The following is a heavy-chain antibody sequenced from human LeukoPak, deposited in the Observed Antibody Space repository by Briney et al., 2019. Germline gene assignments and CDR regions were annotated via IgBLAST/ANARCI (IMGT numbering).Heavy chain of an antibody. CDR1: GFTVSSNH. CDR2: IYSGGST. J-gene: IGHJ4*02. CDR3: ASHSSSWYGFDY. D-gene: IGHD6-13*01. Sequence: GGSLRLSCAASGFTVSSNHMSWVRQGPGKGLEWVSVIYSGGSTYYADSVKGRFTIPRDNSKNTLYLQMNSLRAEDTAVYYCASHSSSWYGFDYWGQGTLVTVSS. V-gene: IGHV3-53*01.